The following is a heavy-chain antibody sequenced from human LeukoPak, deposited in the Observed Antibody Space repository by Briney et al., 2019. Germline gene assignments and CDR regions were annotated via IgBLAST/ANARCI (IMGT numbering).Heavy chain of an antibody. CDR2: INAGNGNT. J-gene: IGHJ4*02. CDR3: ARAPFSSSWYPY. V-gene: IGHV1-3*01. D-gene: IGHD6-13*01. CDR1: GYTFTSYA. Sequence: ASVKVSCKASGYTFTSYAMHWVRQAPGQRLEWMGWINAGNGNTKYSQKFQGRVTITRDTSASTAYMELSSLRSEDTAVYYCARAPFSSSWYPYWGQGTLVTVSS.